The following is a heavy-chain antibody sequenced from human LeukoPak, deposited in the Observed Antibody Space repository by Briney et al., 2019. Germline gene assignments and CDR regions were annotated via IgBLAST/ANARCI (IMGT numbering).Heavy chain of an antibody. CDR3: ARSVRGYNYGPYYFDY. CDR2: MNPNSGNT. CDR1: GYTFTSYD. Sequence: ASVKVSCKTSGYTFTSYDLNWVRQAAGQGLEWMGWMNPNSGNTGYAQKFQGRVTITRNTSISTAYMELSSLRSDDTAVYYCARSVRGYNYGPYYFDYWGQGTLVTVSS. V-gene: IGHV1-8*01. J-gene: IGHJ4*02. D-gene: IGHD5-18*01.